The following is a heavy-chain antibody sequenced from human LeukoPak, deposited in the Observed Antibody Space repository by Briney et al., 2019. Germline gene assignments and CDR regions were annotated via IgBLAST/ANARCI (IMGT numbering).Heavy chain of an antibody. V-gene: IGHV4-34*01. CDR2: INRSGST. J-gene: IGHJ5*02. CDR1: GGSFSSYY. Sequence: PSETLSLTCAVYGGSFSSYYWSWIRQPPGKGLEWIGEINRSGSTNYNPSLKSRVTIVDTSKNQFSLKLSSVTAADTAVYYCARRTVTTRFDPWGQGTLVTVSS. CDR3: ARRTVTTRFDP. D-gene: IGHD4-17*01.